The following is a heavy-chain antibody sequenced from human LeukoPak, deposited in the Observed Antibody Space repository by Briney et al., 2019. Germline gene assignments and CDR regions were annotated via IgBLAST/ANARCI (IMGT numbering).Heavy chain of an antibody. J-gene: IGHJ4*02. CDR3: AKDPTDFDSSGQTYFDY. CDR2: INPTGTGT. CDR1: GYTFINNW. Sequence: ASVKVSCKASGYTFINNWMHWVRQAPGQGLEWIGLINPTGTGTLYAQKFQGRVTMTRDMSTSTDYMELSSLRSEDTAVYYCAKDPTDFDSSGQTYFDYWGQGTLVTVSS. V-gene: IGHV1-46*01. D-gene: IGHD3-22*01.